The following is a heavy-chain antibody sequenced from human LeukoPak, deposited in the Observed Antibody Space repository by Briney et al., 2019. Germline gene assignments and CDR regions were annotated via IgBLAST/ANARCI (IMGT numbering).Heavy chain of an antibody. J-gene: IGHJ5*02. CDR1: GGSFSGYY. V-gene: IGHV4-34*01. Sequence: SETLSLTCAVYGGSFSGYYWSWIRQPPGKGLEWIGEINHSGSTNYNPSLKSRVTISVDTSKDQFSLKLSSVTAADTAVYYCARGRRWIAAAGTQATNWFDPWGQGTLVTVSS. CDR3: ARGRRWIAAAGTQATNWFDP. D-gene: IGHD6-13*01. CDR2: INHSGST.